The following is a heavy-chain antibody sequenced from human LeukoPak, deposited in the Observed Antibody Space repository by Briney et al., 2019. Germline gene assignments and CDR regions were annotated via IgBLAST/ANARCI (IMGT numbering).Heavy chain of an antibody. D-gene: IGHD1-26*01. CDR2: IYYSGST. J-gene: IGHJ4*02. CDR3: ARQPILGAIHY. CDR1: GGSISSYY. Sequence: PSETLSLTCTVSGGSISSYYWSWIRQPPGKGLEWIGYIYYSGSTNYNPSLKSRVTISVDTSKNQFSLKLSSVTAADTAVYYCARQPILGAIHYWGQGTLVTVSS. V-gene: IGHV4-59*08.